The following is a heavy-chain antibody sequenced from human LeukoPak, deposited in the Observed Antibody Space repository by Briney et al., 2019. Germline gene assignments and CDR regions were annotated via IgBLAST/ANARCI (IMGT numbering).Heavy chain of an antibody. CDR3: AREYSSSSGTTMDV. J-gene: IGHJ6*03. V-gene: IGHV3-48*01. CDR1: GFTFSSYE. Sequence: GGSLRLSCAASGFTFSSYEMNWVRQAPGKGLEWVSYITSRSASTYYADSVRGRFTISRDNAKNSLYLQMSSLRAEDTAVYYCAREYSSSSGTTMDVWGKGTTVTVSS. D-gene: IGHD6-6*01. CDR2: ITSRSAST.